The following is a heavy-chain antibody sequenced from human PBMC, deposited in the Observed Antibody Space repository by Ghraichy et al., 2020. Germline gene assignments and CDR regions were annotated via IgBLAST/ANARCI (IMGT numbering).Heavy chain of an antibody. CDR2: ISADNGNT. CDR1: GYTFTSYG. CDR3: ARDPRYGHYVSYYGMDV. D-gene: IGHD4-17*01. V-gene: IGHV1-18*01. J-gene: IGHJ6*04. Sequence: ASVKVSCKASGYTFTSYGISWVRQAPGQGLEWMGWISADNGNTNYAQKLQGRVTMTTDTSTSTAYMELRSLRSDDTAVYYCARDPRYGHYVSYYGMDVWGKGTTVTVSS.